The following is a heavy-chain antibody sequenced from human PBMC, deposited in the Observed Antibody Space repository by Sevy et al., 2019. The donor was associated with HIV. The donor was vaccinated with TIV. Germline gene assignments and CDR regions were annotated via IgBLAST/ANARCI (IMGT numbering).Heavy chain of an antibody. CDR3: ARGPSSSSWYHWYFDL. CDR2: IGTAGDP. CDR1: GFTFSSYD. Sequence: GGSLRLSCAASGFTFSSYDMHWVRQGTGKGLEWVSAIGTAGDPYYPGSVKGRFTISRENAKNSLYLQMNSLRAGDTAVYYCARGPSSSSWYHWYFDLWGRGTLVTVSS. J-gene: IGHJ2*01. D-gene: IGHD6-13*01. V-gene: IGHV3-13*05.